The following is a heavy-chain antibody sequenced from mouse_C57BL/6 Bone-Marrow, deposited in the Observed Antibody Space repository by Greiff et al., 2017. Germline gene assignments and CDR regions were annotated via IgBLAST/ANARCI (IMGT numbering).Heavy chain of an antibody. CDR3: ARLYDYDDYFDY. D-gene: IGHD2-4*01. Sequence: QVQLQQPGAELVKPGASVKVSCKASGYTFTSYWMHWVKQRPGQGLEWIGRIHPSDSDTNYNQKFKGKATLTVDKPSSTAYMQLSSLTSEDSAVYYCARLYDYDDYFDYWGQGTTLTVSS. CDR1: GYTFTSYW. CDR2: IHPSDSDT. J-gene: IGHJ2*01. V-gene: IGHV1-74*01.